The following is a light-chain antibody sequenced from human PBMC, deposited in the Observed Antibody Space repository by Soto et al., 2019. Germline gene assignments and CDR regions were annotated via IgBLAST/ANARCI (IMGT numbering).Light chain of an antibody. Sequence: QSALTQPASVSGSPGQSITISCAGTGGDVGGYNYVCWYQQHPGKAPKLMIYEVIRRPSVISNLSSGSKSGNTASLTISTRPAEDEAEYYCRSYTTRSTVVFGGGTQLTVL. CDR1: GGDVGGYNY. V-gene: IGLV2-14*01. CDR3: RSYTTRSTVV. J-gene: IGLJ3*02. CDR2: EVI.